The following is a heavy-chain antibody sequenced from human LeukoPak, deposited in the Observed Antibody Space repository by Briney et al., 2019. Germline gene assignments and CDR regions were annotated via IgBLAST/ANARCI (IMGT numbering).Heavy chain of an antibody. J-gene: IGHJ6*03. D-gene: IGHD2-2*01. Sequence: SETLSLTCTVSGGSISSSSYYWGWIRQPPGKGLEWIGSIYYSGSTYYNPSLKSRVTISVDTSKNQFSLKLSSVTAADTAVYYCARHLSGCSSTSCYSGFYYYYYTDVWGKGTTVTVSS. V-gene: IGHV4-39*01. CDR3: ARHLSGCSSTSCYSGFYYYYYTDV. CDR2: IYYSGST. CDR1: GGSISSSSYY.